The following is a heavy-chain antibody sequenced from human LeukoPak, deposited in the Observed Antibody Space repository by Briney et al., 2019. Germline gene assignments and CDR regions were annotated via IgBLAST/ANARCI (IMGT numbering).Heavy chain of an antibody. CDR3: ARGGVGATNMFLDY. CDR2: IIPIFGTA. J-gene: IGHJ4*02. V-gene: IGHV1-69*05. CDR1: GGTFSSYA. Sequence: SVKVSCKASGGTFSSYAISWVRQAPGQGLEWMGGIIPIFGTANYAQKFQGRVTITTDESTSTAYMELSSLRSDDTAVYYCARGGVGATNMFLDYWGQGTLVTVSS. D-gene: IGHD1-26*01.